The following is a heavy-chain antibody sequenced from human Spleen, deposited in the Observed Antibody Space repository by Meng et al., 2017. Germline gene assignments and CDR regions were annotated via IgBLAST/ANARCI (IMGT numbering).Heavy chain of an antibody. CDR1: GASISSSSYY. J-gene: IGHJ4*02. D-gene: IGHD4-11*01. V-gene: IGHV4-39*07. CDR2: IRYSGAT. Sequence: SETLSLTCSVSGASISSSSYYWGWIRQPPGKGLEWIGSIRYSGATYYNASLKSRVTISVDTSKNQFSLKLSSVTAADSAVYYCARGPTTMAHDFDYWGQGTLVTVSS. CDR3: ARGPTTMAHDFDY.